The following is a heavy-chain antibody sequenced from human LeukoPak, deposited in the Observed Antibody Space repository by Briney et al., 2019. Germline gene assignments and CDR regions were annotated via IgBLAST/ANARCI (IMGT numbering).Heavy chain of an antibody. V-gene: IGHV3-9*03. D-gene: IGHD3-22*01. CDR1: GFTFDDYA. J-gene: IGHJ4*02. Sequence: PGGSLRLSCAASGFTFDDYAMHWVRQAPGEGVEWVSGISCNSGSIGYADSVKGRFTISRDNAKNSLYLQINSLRAEDMALYYCAKDIDSSGYYRGGFDYWGQGTLVTVSS. CDR2: ISCNSGSI. CDR3: AKDIDSSGYYRGGFDY.